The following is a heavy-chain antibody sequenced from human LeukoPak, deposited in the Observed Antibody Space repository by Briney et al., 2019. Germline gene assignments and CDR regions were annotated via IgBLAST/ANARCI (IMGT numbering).Heavy chain of an antibody. Sequence: GGSLRLSCAASGFTFSSYAMHWVRQAPGKGLEWVAVISYDGSNKYYADSVKGRFTISRDNSKNTMYPQMNSLRAEDTAVYYCARELYDFWSDPSLDYWGQGTLVTVSS. J-gene: IGHJ4*02. D-gene: IGHD3-3*01. CDR1: GFTFSSYA. CDR3: ARELYDFWSDPSLDY. V-gene: IGHV3-30-3*01. CDR2: ISYDGSNK.